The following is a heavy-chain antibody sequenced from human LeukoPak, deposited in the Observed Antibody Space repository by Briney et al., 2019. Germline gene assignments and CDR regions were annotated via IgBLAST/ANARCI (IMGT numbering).Heavy chain of an antibody. V-gene: IGHV1-18*01. CDR2: ISAYNGNT. J-gene: IGHJ4*02. CDR3: ARTPGRFLEWLSPFDY. D-gene: IGHD3-3*01. Sequence: ASVKVSCKASGYTFTSYGISWVRQAPGQGLEWMRWISAYNGNTNYAQKLQGRVTMTTDTSTSTAFMELRSLRSDDTAVYYCARTPGRFLEWLSPFDYWGQGTLVTVSS. CDR1: GYTFTSYG.